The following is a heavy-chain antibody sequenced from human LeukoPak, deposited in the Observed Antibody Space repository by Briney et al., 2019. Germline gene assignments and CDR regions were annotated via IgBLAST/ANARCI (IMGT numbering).Heavy chain of an antibody. CDR2: ISGSGGST. CDR1: GFTFSSYA. V-gene: IGHV3-23*01. CDR3: AKGYSYSSSWYGRGPHNDY. D-gene: IGHD6-13*01. Sequence: GGSLRLSCAASGFTFSSYAMSWVRQAPGKGLEWVSAISGSGGSTYYADSVKGRFTISRDNSKNTLYLQMNSLRAEDTAVYYCAKGYSYSSSWYGRGPHNDYWGQGTLVTVSS. J-gene: IGHJ4*02.